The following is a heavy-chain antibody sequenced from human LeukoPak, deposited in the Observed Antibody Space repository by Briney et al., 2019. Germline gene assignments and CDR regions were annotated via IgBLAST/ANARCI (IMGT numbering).Heavy chain of an antibody. CDR1: GFAFSSYG. Sequence: GGSLRLSCAASGFAFSSYGMHWVRQAPGKGLEWVAVISYDGSNKYYADSVKGRFTISRDNSKNTLYLQMNSLRAEDTAVYYCAKDQGRYYDSSGYPGVWGQGTTVTVSS. J-gene: IGHJ6*02. CDR3: AKDQGRYYDSSGYPGV. CDR2: ISYDGSNK. D-gene: IGHD3-22*01. V-gene: IGHV3-30*18.